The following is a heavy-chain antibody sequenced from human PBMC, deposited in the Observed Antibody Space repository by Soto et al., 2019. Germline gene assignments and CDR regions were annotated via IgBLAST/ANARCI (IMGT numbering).Heavy chain of an antibody. Sequence: QVQLVQSGAEVKKPGSSVKVSCKASGGTFSSYAISWVRQAPGQGLEWMGGIIPIFGTANYAQKFQGRVTITADEYTSTAYMELSSLRSEDTAVYYCAGDIVVVVAATRYYYGMDVWGQGTTVTVSS. J-gene: IGHJ6*02. V-gene: IGHV1-69*12. D-gene: IGHD2-15*01. CDR3: AGDIVVVVAATRYYYGMDV. CDR2: IIPIFGTA. CDR1: GGTFSSYA.